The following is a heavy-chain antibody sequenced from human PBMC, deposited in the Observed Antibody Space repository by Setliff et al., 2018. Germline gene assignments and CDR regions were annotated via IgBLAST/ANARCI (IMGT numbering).Heavy chain of an antibody. CDR2: ISYDGSNK. J-gene: IGHJ3*02. V-gene: IGHV3-30*04. D-gene: IGHD6-25*01. CDR1: GFTFSSYA. CDR3: ARSPANGGHDAFDI. Sequence: GGSLRLSCAASGFTFSSYAMHWVRQAPGKGLEWVAVISYDGSNKYYADSVKGRLTISRDNAWDSLYLQMNSLGAEDTAVYYCARSPANGGHDAFDIWGRGTMVTVSS.